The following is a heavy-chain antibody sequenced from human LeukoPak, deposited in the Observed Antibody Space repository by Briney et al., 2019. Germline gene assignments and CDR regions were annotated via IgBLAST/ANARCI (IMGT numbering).Heavy chain of an antibody. V-gene: IGHV4-34*01. CDR1: GGSFSGYY. CDR2: INHSGST. J-gene: IGHJ5*02. Sequence: PSETLSLTCAVYGGSFSGYYWSWIRQPPGKGLEWIGEINHSGSTNYNPSLKSRVTISVDTSKNQFSLKLSSVTAADTAVYYCARGHQGGSGSYYTGKSFDPWGQGTLVTVSS. D-gene: IGHD3-10*01. CDR3: ARGHQGGSGSYYTGKSFDP.